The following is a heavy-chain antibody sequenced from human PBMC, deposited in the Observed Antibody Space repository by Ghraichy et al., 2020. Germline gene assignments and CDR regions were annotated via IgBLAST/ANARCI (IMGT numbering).Heavy chain of an antibody. Sequence: SETLSLTCAVYGGSFSGYYWSWIRQPPGKGLEWIGEINHSGSTNYNPSLKSRVTISVDTSKNQFSLKLSSVTAADTAVYYCARLTGTTEPRAAAPDWGQGTLVTVSS. CDR2: INHSGST. D-gene: IGHD1-7*01. CDR1: GGSFSGYY. CDR3: ARLTGTTEPRAAAPD. V-gene: IGHV4-34*01. J-gene: IGHJ4*02.